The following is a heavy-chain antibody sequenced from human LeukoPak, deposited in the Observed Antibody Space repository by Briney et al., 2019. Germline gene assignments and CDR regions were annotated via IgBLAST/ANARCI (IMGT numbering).Heavy chain of an antibody. CDR1: GGSISTYY. J-gene: IGHJ4*02. D-gene: IGHD1-14*01. Sequence: SETLSLTCTVSGGSISTYYWSWFRQPPGKGLEWIGSMYTSVTTKYNPSLKSRATISVDTSKNQFSLNLASVTAAGTAVYYCARHLAPYRPFSYWGQGSLVTVSS. CDR3: ARHLAPYRPFSY. CDR2: MYTSVTT. V-gene: IGHV4-4*09.